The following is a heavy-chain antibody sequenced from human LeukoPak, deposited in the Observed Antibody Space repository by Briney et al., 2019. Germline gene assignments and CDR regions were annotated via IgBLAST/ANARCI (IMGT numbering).Heavy chain of an antibody. J-gene: IGHJ4*02. CDR1: GFTFSSHW. V-gene: IGHV3-74*01. D-gene: IGHD2-15*01. CDR3: ARLGCSGASCYSESLGDY. Sequence: PGGSLRLSCAASGFTFSSHWMHWVRQAPGKGLVWASVISPDGSTTNYAEPVKGRFTISRDNAKNTLYLQMNSLRAEDTAVYYCARLGCSGASCYSESLGDYWGQGTLVTVSS. CDR2: ISPDGSTT.